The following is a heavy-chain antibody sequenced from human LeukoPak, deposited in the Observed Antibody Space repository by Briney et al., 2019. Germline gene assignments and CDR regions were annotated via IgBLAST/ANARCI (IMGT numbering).Heavy chain of an antibody. J-gene: IGHJ6*03. CDR2: IYYSGST. V-gene: IGHV4-59*01. CDR1: GGSISRYY. Sequence: PSETLSLTCTVSGGSISRYYWSWIRQPPGKGLGWIGYIYYSGSTNYNPSLKSRVTISVETSKNQFSLKLSSVTAADTAVYYCARVGWDNYYYYYMDVWGKGTTVTVSS. D-gene: IGHD6-19*01. CDR3: ARVGWDNYYYYYMDV.